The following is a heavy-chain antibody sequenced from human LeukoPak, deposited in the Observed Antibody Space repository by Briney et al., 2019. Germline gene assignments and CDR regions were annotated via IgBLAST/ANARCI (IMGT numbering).Heavy chain of an antibody. CDR3: ARLSGYHFDY. D-gene: IGHD5-12*01. CDR2: INHSGST. Sequence: SESLSLTCAVYGESFSGYYWSWIRQPPGKGLEWIGEINHSGSTNYNPSLKSRVTMSIDTSKNQFSLKLSSVTAADTAVYYCARLSGYHFDYWGQGALVTVSS. V-gene: IGHV4-34*01. J-gene: IGHJ4*02. CDR1: GESFSGYY.